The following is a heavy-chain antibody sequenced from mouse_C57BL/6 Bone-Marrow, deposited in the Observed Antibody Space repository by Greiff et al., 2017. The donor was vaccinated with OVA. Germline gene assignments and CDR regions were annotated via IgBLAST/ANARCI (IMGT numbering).Heavy chain of an antibody. J-gene: IGHJ2*01. Sequence: EVKLQESGGGLVQPGGSLKLSCVASGFTFSHYWMNWVRQSPEKGLEWVAQIRLKSDNYATHYAESVQGRFTISRDDSKSSVYLQMNNLRAEDTGMYYCTTTVKGYYFDYWGQGTTLTVSS. CDR1: GFTFSHYW. V-gene: IGHV6-3*01. CDR2: IRLKSDNYAT. CDR3: TTTVKGYYFDY. D-gene: IGHD1-1*01.